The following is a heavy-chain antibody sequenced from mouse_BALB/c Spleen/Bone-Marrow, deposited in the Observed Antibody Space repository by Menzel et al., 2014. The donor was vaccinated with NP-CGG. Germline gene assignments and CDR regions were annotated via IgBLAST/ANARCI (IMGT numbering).Heavy chain of an antibody. V-gene: IGHV1-85*01. J-gene: IGHJ4*01. CDR1: GYTFTSYD. CDR3: ASYYDGVMDY. D-gene: IGHD2-3*01. Sequence: VQLQQSGAELVKPGASVKLSCKASGYTFTSYDINWVRQRPEQGLEWIGWIIPGDGSTKYNEKFKGKATLTTDKSSSTAYMQLSRLTSEDSAAYFCASYYDGVMDYWGQGTSVTVSS. CDR2: IIPGDGST.